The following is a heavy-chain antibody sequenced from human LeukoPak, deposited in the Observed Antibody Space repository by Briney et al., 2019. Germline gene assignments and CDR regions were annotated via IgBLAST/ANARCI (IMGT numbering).Heavy chain of an antibody. V-gene: IGHV4-34*01. D-gene: IGHD2-15*01. J-gene: IGHJ4*02. Sequence: KPSETLSLTCAVYGGSFSGYYWTWIRQPPGKGLEWIGEINDSGTTKYNPSLKSRVSMSVDTSKRHFSLKLSSVTAADTAIYYCARGPFFYGSGHDYWGQGTLVTVSS. CDR2: INDSGTT. CDR3: ARGPFFYGSGHDY. CDR1: GGSFSGYY.